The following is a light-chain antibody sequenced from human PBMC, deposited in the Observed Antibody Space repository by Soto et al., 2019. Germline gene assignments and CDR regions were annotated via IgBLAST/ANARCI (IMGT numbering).Light chain of an antibody. CDR3: LQRSTQLLGT. V-gene: IGKV3-11*01. CDR1: QSVSSY. J-gene: IGKJ5*01. Sequence: EIVLAQNRANLSLAAEECTTLWCTASQSVSSYLDWYQQKPGQAPRLLIYDASNRATGIPARFSGSASGTQFTISICGLELQDVPVYYSLQRSTQLLGTIRQGTRLEIK. CDR2: DAS.